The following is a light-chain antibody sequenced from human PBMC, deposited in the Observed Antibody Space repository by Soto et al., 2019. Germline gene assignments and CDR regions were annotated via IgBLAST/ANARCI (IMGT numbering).Light chain of an antibody. V-gene: IGLV1-44*01. CDR2: SNN. J-gene: IGLJ1*01. CDR1: SSNIGSNT. Sequence: QSVLTQPPSASGTPGQTVTISCSGSSSNIGSNTVTWYQQLPGTAPKLLIYSNNQRPSGVPDRFSGSKSGNSASLAISGLQSEDEADYYCAAWDDSLNGYAFGTGTKLTVL. CDR3: AAWDDSLNGYA.